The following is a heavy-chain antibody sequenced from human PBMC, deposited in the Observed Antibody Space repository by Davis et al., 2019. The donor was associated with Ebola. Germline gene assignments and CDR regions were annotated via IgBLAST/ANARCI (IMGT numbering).Heavy chain of an antibody. D-gene: IGHD3-16*01. CDR1: GFTFSDHY. J-gene: IGHJ2*01. CDR3: VKDGGGRNWYFDL. V-gene: IGHV3-11*06. CDR2: ISSSSSYT. Sequence: GGSLRLSCAASGFTFSDHYMSWIRQAPGKGLECISYISSSSSYTTYADSVKGRFTISRDNSKNTLYLQMNSLRAEDTAVYYCVKDGGGRNWYFDLWGRGTLVTVSS.